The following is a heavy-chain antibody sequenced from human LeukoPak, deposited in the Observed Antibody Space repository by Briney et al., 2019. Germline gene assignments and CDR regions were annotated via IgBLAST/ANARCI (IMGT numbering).Heavy chain of an antibody. J-gene: IGHJ4*02. CDR1: GFTFSSYW. D-gene: IGHD5-24*01. CDR2: INSDGGST. Sequence: PGGSLRLSCAASGFTFSSYWMHWVRQAPGKGLVWVSRINSDGGSTSYADSVKGRFTISRDNSKNTLYLQMNSLRAEDTAVYYCAKGRGDGYIYPLVFDYWGQGTLVTVSS. CDR3: AKGRGDGYIYPLVFDY. V-gene: IGHV3-74*01.